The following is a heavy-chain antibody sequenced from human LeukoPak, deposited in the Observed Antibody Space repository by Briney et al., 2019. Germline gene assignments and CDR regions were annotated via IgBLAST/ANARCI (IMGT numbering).Heavy chain of an antibody. CDR2: ISSSGSTI. CDR1: GFTFSSYE. J-gene: IGHJ4*02. CDR3: AREPSPFSMVRGVLDY. V-gene: IGHV3-48*03. D-gene: IGHD3-10*01. Sequence: GGPLRLSCAVSGFTFSSYEMNWVRQAPGKGLEWVSYISSSGSTIYYADSVKGRFTISRDNAKNSLYLQMNSLRAEDTAVYYCAREPSPFSMVRGVLDYWGQGTLVTVSS.